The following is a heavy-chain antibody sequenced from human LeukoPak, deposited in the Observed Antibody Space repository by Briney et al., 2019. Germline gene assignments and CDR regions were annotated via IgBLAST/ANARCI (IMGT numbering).Heavy chain of an antibody. CDR3: AKGNSRGYSSGSIPFDY. CDR2: IRYDGSNK. CDR1: GSTSSSYG. J-gene: IGHJ4*02. V-gene: IGHV3-30*02. D-gene: IGHD6-19*01. Sequence: GGSVRLSCAASGSTSSSYGMHWVRQAPGKGLEWVAFIRYDGSNKYYADSVKGRFTISRDNSKNTLYLQMNSLRAEDTAVSYCAKGNSRGYSSGSIPFDYWGQGTLVTVSS.